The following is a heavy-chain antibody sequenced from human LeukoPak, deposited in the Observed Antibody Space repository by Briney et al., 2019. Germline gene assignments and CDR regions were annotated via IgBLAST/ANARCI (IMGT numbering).Heavy chain of an antibody. CDR3: VHGWASYGSGSSEFFDY. D-gene: IGHD3-10*01. CDR2: LYHDGGT. J-gene: IGHJ4*02. CDR1: GFAFGSEA. Sequence: GGSLRLSCAVSGFAFGSEAMSWVRQAPGKGLEYVSVLYHDGGTYSADSVKGRFTISRNNSKNTLYLQMNSLRVEDTAVYYCVHGWASYGSGSSEFFDYWGQGSLVTVSS. V-gene: IGHV3-53*01.